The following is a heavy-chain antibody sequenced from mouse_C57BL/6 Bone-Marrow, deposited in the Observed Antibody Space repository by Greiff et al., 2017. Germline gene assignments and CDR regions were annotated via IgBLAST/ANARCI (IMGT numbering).Heavy chain of an antibody. Sequence: QVQLQQPGAELVKPGASVKMSCKASGYTFTSYWITWVKQRPGQGLEWIGDIYPTSGRTNYNEKFKSTAILPVDTSSNTAYMQLSSLTSEDSAVFYCARSGPLGRSFDYWGQGTTLTVSS. D-gene: IGHD4-1*01. CDR2: IYPTSGRT. V-gene: IGHV1-55*01. J-gene: IGHJ2*01. CDR3: ARSGPLGRSFDY. CDR1: GYTFTSYW.